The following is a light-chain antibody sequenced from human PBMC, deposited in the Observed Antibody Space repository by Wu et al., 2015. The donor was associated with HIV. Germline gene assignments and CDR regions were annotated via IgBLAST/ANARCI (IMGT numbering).Light chain of an antibody. Sequence: ESVLTQSPGTLSLSPGERVTLSCRASQSVSTYLAWYQQKPGQAPRLLIYDASTRATGIPDRFSGSGSGTDFTLTISRLEPEDFAVYYCQQYVSSSWTFGQGTKVEIK. CDR1: QSVSTY. CDR2: DAS. J-gene: IGKJ1*01. CDR3: QQYVSSSWT. V-gene: IGKV3-20*01.